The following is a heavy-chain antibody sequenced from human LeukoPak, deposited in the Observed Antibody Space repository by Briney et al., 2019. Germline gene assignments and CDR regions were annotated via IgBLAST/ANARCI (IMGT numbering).Heavy chain of an antibody. CDR2: TYYRSKWYY. J-gene: IGHJ3*02. V-gene: IGHV6-1*01. CDR1: GDSVSSYSAA. CDR3: ARHTSDGYGPAPYGFDI. D-gene: IGHD2-2*03. Sequence: SQTLSLTFAISGDSVSSYSAAWNWIRQSPSRGLEWQGRTYYRSKWYYESATSVKSRITINPDTSENQFSLQLNSVTPEDTAVYYCARHTSDGYGPAPYGFDIWGQGTMVTVSS.